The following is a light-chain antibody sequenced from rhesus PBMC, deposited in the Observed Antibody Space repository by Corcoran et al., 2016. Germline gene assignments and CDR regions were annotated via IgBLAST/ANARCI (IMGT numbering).Light chain of an antibody. Sequence: DIVMTQTPLSLPVIPGEPVSISCRPSQSFLESEDGNTYLDWYLQKPGQSPQLLIYGVSYRAPGVPERFSGGGSDTDFTLKITRVGAEEVGVYYCMQALELPPTFGGGTKVDIE. CDR2: GVS. J-gene: IGKJ4*01. CDR3: MQALELPPT. V-gene: IGKV2-104*02. CDR1: QSFLESEDGNTY.